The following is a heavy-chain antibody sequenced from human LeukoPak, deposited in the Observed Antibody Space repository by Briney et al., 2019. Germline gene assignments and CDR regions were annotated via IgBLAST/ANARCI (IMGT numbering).Heavy chain of an antibody. CDR1: GFTFSSYS. D-gene: IGHD6-6*01. J-gene: IGHJ4*02. V-gene: IGHV3-21*01. Sequence: PGGSLRLSCAASGFTFSSYSMNWVRQAPGKGLEWVSSISSSSSYIYYADSVKGRLTVSRDNAKNSLYLQMNSLRVEDTAVYYCVRTARLSDYWGQGTLVTVSS. CDR3: VRTARLSDY. CDR2: ISSSSSYI.